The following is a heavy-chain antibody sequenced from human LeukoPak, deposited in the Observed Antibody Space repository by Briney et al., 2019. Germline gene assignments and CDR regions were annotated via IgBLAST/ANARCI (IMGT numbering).Heavy chain of an antibody. J-gene: IGHJ4*02. Sequence: GGSLRLSCAASGFTFSDYYMSWIRQAPGKGLEWVSYISSSGSTIYYADSVKGRFTISRDNAKNSLYLQMNSLRAEDTAVYYCAGEGVVVVAAYDYWGQGTLVTVSS. D-gene: IGHD2-15*01. V-gene: IGHV3-11*01. CDR2: ISSSGSTI. CDR1: GFTFSDYY. CDR3: AGEGVVVVAAYDY.